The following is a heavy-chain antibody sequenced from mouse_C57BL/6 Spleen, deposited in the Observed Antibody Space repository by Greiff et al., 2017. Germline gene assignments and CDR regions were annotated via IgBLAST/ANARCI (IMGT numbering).Heavy chain of an antibody. J-gene: IGHJ3*01. Sequence: EVQLQESGGGLVQPGGSMKLSCVASGFTFSNYWMNWVRQSPEKGLEWVAQIRLKSDNYATHYAESVQGRFTITRDDSKSSVYQQMNNLRAEDTGVYCCTGAIYGDYDWFAYWGQGTLVTVSA. CDR2: IRLKSDNYAT. D-gene: IGHD2-4*01. CDR1: GFTFSNYW. V-gene: IGHV6-3*01. CDR3: TGAIYGDYDWFAY.